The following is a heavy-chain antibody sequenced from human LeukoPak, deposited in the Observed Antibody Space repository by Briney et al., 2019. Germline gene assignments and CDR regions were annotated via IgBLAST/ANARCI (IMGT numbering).Heavy chain of an antibody. Sequence: SVKVSCKASRGTFSSYAISWVRQAPGQGLEWMGGIIPIFGTANYAQKFQGRVTITADESTSTAYMELSSLRSEDTAVYYCARVPSSRANPYYYYYMDVWGKGTTVTISS. V-gene: IGHV1-69*13. CDR3: ARVPSSRANPYYYYYMDV. J-gene: IGHJ6*03. D-gene: IGHD6-13*01. CDR2: IIPIFGTA. CDR1: RGTFSSYA.